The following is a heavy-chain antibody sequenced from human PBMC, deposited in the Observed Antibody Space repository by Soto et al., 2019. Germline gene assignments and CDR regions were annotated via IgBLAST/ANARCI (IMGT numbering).Heavy chain of an antibody. D-gene: IGHD2-8*01. Sequence: QVQLVESGGGVVQPGRSLRLSCAASGFTFSSYGMHWVRQAPGKGLEWVAVISYNGSNKYYADSVKGRFTISSDYFKNTLYLRMNSLRAGDTAVYYCQGSGDLYPGRTVDVWGKGTTVTVSS. J-gene: IGHJ6*04. CDR1: GFTFSSYG. V-gene: IGHV3-30*03. CDR2: ISYNGSNK. CDR3: QGSGDLYPGRTVDV.